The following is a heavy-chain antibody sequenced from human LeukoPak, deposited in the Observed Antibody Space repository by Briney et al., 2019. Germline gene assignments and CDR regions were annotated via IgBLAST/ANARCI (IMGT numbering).Heavy chain of an antibody. V-gene: IGHV3-21*01. CDR3: ARELDDYVWGYYYMDV. D-gene: IGHD3-16*01. CDR2: ISSSSSYI. J-gene: IGHJ6*03. CDR1: GFTFSSYS. Sequence: PGGSLRLSCAASGFTFSSYSMNWVRQAPGKGLEWVSSISSSSSYIYYADSVKGRFTISRDNAKNSLYLQMNSLRAEDTAVYYCARELDDYVWGYYYMDVWGKGATVTVSS.